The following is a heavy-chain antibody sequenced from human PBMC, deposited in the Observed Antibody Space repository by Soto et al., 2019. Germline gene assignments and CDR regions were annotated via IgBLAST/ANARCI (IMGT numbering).Heavy chain of an antibody. V-gene: IGHV1-69*12. CDR2: IIPIFGTA. CDR1: GGTFSSYA. D-gene: IGHD5-12*01. Sequence: QVQLVQSGAEVKKPGSSVKVSCKASGGTFSSYAISWVRQAPGPGLEWMGGIIPIFGTANYAQKFQGRVTITADESTSTAYMELSSLRSEDTAVYYCARRYSGYDLERYYYGMDVWGQGTTVTVSS. CDR3: ARRYSGYDLERYYYGMDV. J-gene: IGHJ6*02.